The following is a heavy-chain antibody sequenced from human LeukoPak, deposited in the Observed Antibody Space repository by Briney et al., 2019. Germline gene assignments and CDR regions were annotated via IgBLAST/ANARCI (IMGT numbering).Heavy chain of an antibody. CDR3: ASAPGHSDYFDY. D-gene: IGHD2-15*01. CDR1: GGSISSGGYY. Sequence: PSETLSLTCTVSGGSISSGGYYWSWIRQPPGKGLEWIGYIYYSGSTNYNPSLKSRVTISVDTSKNQFSLKLSSVTAADTAVYYCASAPGHSDYFDYWGQGTLVTVSS. CDR2: IYYSGST. V-gene: IGHV4-61*08. J-gene: IGHJ4*02.